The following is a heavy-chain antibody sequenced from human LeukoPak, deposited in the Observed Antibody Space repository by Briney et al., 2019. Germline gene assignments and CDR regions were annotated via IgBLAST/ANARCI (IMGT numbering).Heavy chain of an antibody. CDR3: AREASGYSYGLDAFDI. CDR2: ISFDRSNK. CDR1: GFTFSTYG. J-gene: IGHJ3*02. V-gene: IGHV3-30*03. Sequence: PGRSLRLSCAASGFTFSTYGMHWVRQAPGKGLEWVAVISFDRSNKFYADSVKGRFTISRDNSKNTLYLQMNSLRAEDTAVYYCAREASGYSYGLDAFDIWGQGTMVTVSS. D-gene: IGHD5-18*01.